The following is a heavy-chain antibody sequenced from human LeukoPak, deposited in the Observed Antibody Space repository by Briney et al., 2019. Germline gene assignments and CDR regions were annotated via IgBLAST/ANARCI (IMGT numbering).Heavy chain of an antibody. D-gene: IGHD2-15*01. Sequence: ASVKVSCKASGYTFSSYHVSWVRQAPGQGLEWMGWINTYDGNTNYAQSFQGRVAMTTDTSTSTAYMGLRSLRSDDTAVYYCARDFATWYFDYWGQGTLVTVSS. V-gene: IGHV1-18*01. CDR2: INTYDGNT. CDR1: GYTFSSYH. CDR3: ARDFATWYFDY. J-gene: IGHJ4*02.